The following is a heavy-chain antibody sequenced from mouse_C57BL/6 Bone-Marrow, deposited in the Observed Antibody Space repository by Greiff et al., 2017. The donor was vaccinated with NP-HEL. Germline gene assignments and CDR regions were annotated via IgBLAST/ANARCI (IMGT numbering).Heavy chain of an antibody. CDR2: IYPRSGNT. CDR1: GYTFTSYG. Sequence: VQGVESGAELARPGASVKLSCKASGYTFTSYGISWVKQRTGQGLEWIGEIYPRSGNTYYNEKFKGKATLTADKSSSTAYMELRSLTSEDSAVYFCAMITTRRYYFDYWGQGTTLTVSS. D-gene: IGHD2-4*01. J-gene: IGHJ2*01. V-gene: IGHV1-81*01. CDR3: AMITTRRYYFDY.